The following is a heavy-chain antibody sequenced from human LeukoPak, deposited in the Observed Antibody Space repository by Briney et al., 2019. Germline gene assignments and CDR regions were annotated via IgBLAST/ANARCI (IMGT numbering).Heavy chain of an antibody. J-gene: IGHJ6*02. Sequence: ASVKVSCKASGYTFTGDYMHWVRQAPGQGLEWMGWINPNSGGTNYAQKFQGRVTMTRDTSISTAYMELSRLRSDDTAVYYCAREWAGDIVVVPAAAAPLYYYYGMDVWGQGTTVTVSS. D-gene: IGHD2-2*01. CDR3: AREWAGDIVVVPAAAAPLYYYYGMDV. V-gene: IGHV1-2*02. CDR2: INPNSGGT. CDR1: GYTFTGDY.